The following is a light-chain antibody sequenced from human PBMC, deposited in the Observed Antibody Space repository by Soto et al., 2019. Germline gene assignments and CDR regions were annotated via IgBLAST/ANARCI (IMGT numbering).Light chain of an antibody. Sequence: DIQMTQSPSSLSASVGDRVTITCQASQDIRNYLNWYQKRPGKAPRLLIYDASNLETGVPSRFSGSGSGTDFTFTISSLQPEDTAADYCQQYDGFPPMTFGGGTKVEIK. J-gene: IGKJ4*01. CDR2: DAS. CDR1: QDIRNY. CDR3: QQYDGFPPMT. V-gene: IGKV1-33*01.